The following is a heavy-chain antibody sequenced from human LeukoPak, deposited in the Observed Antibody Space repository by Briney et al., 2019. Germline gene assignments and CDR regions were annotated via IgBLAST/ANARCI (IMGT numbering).Heavy chain of an antibody. CDR3: ARSVYDYVWGSYRAFDY. CDR1: GGTFSSYA. Sequence: GSSVKVSCKASGGTFSSYAISWVRQAPGQGLEWMGGIIPIFGTANYAQKFQGRVTITTDESTSTAYMELSSLRSDDTAVYYCARSVYDYVWGSYRAFDYWGQGTLVTVSS. D-gene: IGHD3-16*02. V-gene: IGHV1-69*05. CDR2: IIPIFGTA. J-gene: IGHJ4*02.